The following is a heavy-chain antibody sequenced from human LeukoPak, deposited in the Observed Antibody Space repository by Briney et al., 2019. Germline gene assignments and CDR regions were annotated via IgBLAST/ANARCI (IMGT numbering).Heavy chain of an antibody. V-gene: IGHV4-28*03. CDR2: IYHSGTT. D-gene: IGHD6-19*01. CDR3: ARVRLAVADY. Sequence: SETLSLTCAVSGYSITSSSWWGWIRQPPGKGLEWIGYIYHSGTTYYNPSLQSRVTMSVDTSKNQFSLKLSSVTAVDTAVYYCARVRLAVADYWGQGTLVTVSS. J-gene: IGHJ4*02. CDR1: GYSITSSSW.